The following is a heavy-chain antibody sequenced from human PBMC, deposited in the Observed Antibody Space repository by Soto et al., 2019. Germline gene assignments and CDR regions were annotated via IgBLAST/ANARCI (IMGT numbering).Heavy chain of an antibody. D-gene: IGHD3-3*01. V-gene: IGHV4-39*01. CDR2: IYYSGST. CDR3: ASHYDFWSGYFGY. CDR1: GGSISSSSYY. J-gene: IGHJ4*02. Sequence: SETLSLTCTVSGGSISSSSYYWGWIRQPPGKGLEWIGSIYYSGSTYYNPSLKSRVTISVDTSKNQFSLKLSSVTAADTAVYYCASHYDFWSGYFGYWGQGTLVTVSS.